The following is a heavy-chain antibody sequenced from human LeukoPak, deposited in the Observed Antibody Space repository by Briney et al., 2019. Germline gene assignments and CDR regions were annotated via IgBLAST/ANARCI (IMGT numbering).Heavy chain of an antibody. V-gene: IGHV3-23*01. CDR2: LSRSGSRT. D-gene: IGHD3-22*01. CDR3: AKDDSSGYYDDH. CDR1: GFRFSNYA. Sequence: GGSLRLSCVGSGFRFSNYAMNWVRQAPGKGLQWVSALSRSGSRTFYADSVKGRFTISRDNSKNTLYLQMDSLRAEDTAIYYCAKDDSSGYYDDHWGQGTLVTVSS. J-gene: IGHJ5*02.